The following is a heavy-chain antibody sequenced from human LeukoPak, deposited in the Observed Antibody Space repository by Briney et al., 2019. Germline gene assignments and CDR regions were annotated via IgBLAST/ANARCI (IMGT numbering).Heavy chain of an antibody. J-gene: IGHJ3*02. V-gene: IGHV6-1*01. D-gene: IGHD4-17*01. CDR1: GDSVSSNSAG. Sequence: SQTLSLTCVISGDSVSSNSAGWNWIRQSPSRGLEWLGRTYHRSKWYNDYAVSVKSRIMVNPDTSKNQFSPQLNSVTPEDTAVYFCARNGDYHFPAAFDIWGQGTMVTVSS. CDR2: TYHRSKWYN. CDR3: ARNGDYHFPAAFDI.